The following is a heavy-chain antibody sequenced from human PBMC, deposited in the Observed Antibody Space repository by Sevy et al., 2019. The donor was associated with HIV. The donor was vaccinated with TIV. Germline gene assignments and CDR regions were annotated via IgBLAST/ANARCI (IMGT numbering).Heavy chain of an antibody. J-gene: IGHJ4*01. CDR1: GFTFSSFA. D-gene: IGHD6-13*01. Sequence: GGSLRLSCAASGFASGFTFSSFAMSWVRQLPGKGLEWVSTINGRGGSTYYADSVKGRFTLSRDNSNNALFLQMDSLTPEDTALYCCARPTPGIAPSSAAFFDSWGHGTLVTVSS. CDR3: ARPTPGIAPSSAAFFDS. V-gene: IGHV3-23*01. CDR2: INGRGGST.